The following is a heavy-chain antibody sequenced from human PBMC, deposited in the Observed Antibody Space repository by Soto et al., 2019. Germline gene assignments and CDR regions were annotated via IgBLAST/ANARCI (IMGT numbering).Heavy chain of an antibody. CDR2: IYYSGHT. Sequence: QLQLQESGPGLVKPSETLSLTCNVSGGSISSSSYYWGWIRQPPGKGLEWIASIYYSGHTYYNPSLKSRVTISVDTSQTHFSLKLSSVTAPDTAAYYCAMSLWFGNTPNWFDPWGQGTLVTVSS. J-gene: IGHJ5*02. CDR3: AMSLWFGNTPNWFDP. D-gene: IGHD3-10*01. CDR1: GGSISSSSYY. V-gene: IGHV4-39*02.